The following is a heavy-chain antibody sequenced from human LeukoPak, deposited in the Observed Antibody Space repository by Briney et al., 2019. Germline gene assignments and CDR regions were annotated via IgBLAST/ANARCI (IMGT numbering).Heavy chain of an antibody. J-gene: IGHJ2*01. V-gene: IGHV4-59*01. CDR1: GGSIRSYY. D-gene: IGHD6-6*01. CDR2: IYYSGST. Sequence: PSETLSLTCTVSGGSIRSYYWSWIRQPPGKGLEWIGYIYYSGSTNYDPSLKSRVTISVDTSKNQFSLKLSSVTAADTAVYFCARVTREAARYWYFDLWGRGTLVTVSS. CDR3: ARVTREAARYWYFDL.